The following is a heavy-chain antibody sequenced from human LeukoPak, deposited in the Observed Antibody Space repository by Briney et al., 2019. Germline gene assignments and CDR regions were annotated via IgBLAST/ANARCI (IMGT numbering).Heavy chain of an antibody. V-gene: IGHV4-34*01. CDR3: ARALGYCSSTSCPPPYYFDY. J-gene: IGHJ4*02. Sequence: SETLSLTWAVYGGSFSGYYWSWIRQPPGKGLEWTGEINHSGSTNYNPSLKSRVTISVDTSKNQFSLKLSSVTAADTAVYYCARALGYCSSTSCPPPYYFDYWGQGTLVTVSS. D-gene: IGHD2-2*01. CDR2: INHSGST. CDR1: GGSFSGYY.